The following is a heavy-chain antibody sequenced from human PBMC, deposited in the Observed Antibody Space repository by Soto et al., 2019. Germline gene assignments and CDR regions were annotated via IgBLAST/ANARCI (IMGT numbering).Heavy chain of an antibody. D-gene: IGHD2-15*01. J-gene: IGHJ2*01. CDR1: GGTFSSYT. V-gene: IGHV1-69*02. CDR3: ARTPWGYYSGGSCYQTYWYFDL. Sequence: QVQLVQSGAEVKKPGSSVKVSCKASGGTFSSYTISWVRQAPGQGLEWMGRIIPILGIANYAQKFQGRVTITADKSTSTAYMELSSLRSEDTAVYYCARTPWGYYSGGSCYQTYWYFDLWGRGTLVTVSS. CDR2: IIPILGIA.